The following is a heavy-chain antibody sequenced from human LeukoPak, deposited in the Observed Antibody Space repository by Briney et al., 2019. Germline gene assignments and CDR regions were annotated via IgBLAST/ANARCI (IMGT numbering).Heavy chain of an antibody. CDR3: ARGLFDCSSTSCPAREIFDY. V-gene: IGHV3-23*01. Sequence: GGSLRLSCAASGFTFSSCALSWVRQAPGKGLEWVSSISDSGESTNYADSVKGRFTISRDNSKNTLYLQMKSLRAEDTAVYYCARGLFDCSSTSCPAREIFDYWGQGTLVTVSS. CDR1: GFTFSSCA. D-gene: IGHD2-2*01. J-gene: IGHJ4*02. CDR2: ISDSGEST.